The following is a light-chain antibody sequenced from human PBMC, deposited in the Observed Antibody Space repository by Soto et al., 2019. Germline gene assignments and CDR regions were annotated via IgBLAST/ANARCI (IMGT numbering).Light chain of an antibody. J-gene: IGKJ2*01. V-gene: IGKV1-33*01. CDR3: QQYDKIQYT. Sequence: DIQMTQSPSSLSASVGDRVTITCQASQDITTYLNWFQQKPGKAPKLLIYGASNLETGVPSRFSGRRSGTDFTFAISSLQPEDIATYYCQQYDKIQYTFGQGTKLEIK. CDR1: QDITTY. CDR2: GAS.